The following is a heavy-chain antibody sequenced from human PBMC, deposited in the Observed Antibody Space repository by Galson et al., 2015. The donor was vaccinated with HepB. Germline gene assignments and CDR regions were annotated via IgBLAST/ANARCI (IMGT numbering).Heavy chain of an antibody. CDR2: ISYDGSNK. CDR3: ARGQRVEWLLYNYYYYGMDV. J-gene: IGHJ6*02. D-gene: IGHD3-3*01. Sequence: SLRLSCAASGFTFSRYAMHWVRQAPGKGLEWVAVISYDGSNKYYADSVKGQFTISRDNSKNTLYLQMNSLRAEDTAVYYCARGQRVEWLLYNYYYYGMDVWGQGTTVTASS. CDR1: GFTFSRYA. V-gene: IGHV3-30-3*01.